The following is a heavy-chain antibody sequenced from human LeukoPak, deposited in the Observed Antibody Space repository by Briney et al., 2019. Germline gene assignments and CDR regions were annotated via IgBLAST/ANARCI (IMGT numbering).Heavy chain of an antibody. CDR1: GFTFDDYA. D-gene: IGHD2-15*01. V-gene: IGHV3-9*01. J-gene: IGHJ6*02. CDR3: AKDIKAVAATLYYYYYGMDV. CDR2: ISWNSGSI. Sequence: PGGSLRLSCAASGFTFDDYAMHWVRQAPGKGLEWVSGISWNSGSIGYADSVKGRFTISRDNAKNSLYLQMNSLRAEDTALYYCAKDIKAVAATLYYYYYGMDVWGQGTMVTVSS.